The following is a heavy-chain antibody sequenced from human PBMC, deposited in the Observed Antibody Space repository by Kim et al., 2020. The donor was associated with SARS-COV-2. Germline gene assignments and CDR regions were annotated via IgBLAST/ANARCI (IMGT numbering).Heavy chain of an antibody. D-gene: IGHD6-6*01. CDR3: AKEVPYSSSYYYYYYGMDV. V-gene: IGHV3-23*01. Sequence: GRFTISRDNAKNTLYLQMNSLRAEDTAVYYCAKEVPYSSSYYYYYYGMDVWGQGTTVTVSS. J-gene: IGHJ6*02.